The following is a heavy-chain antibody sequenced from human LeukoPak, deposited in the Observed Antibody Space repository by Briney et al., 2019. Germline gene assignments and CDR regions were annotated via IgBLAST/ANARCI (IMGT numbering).Heavy chain of an antibody. CDR3: ARPRDGSGSDAFDI. CDR1: GFTFSSYA. V-gene: IGHV3-30*04. Sequence: PGGSLRLSCAASGFTFSSYAMHWGRQAPGKGLEWVAVISYDGSNKYYADSVKGRFTISRDNSKNTLYLQMNSLRAEDTAVYYCARPRDGSGSDAFDIWGQGTMVTVSS. D-gene: IGHD3-22*01. J-gene: IGHJ3*02. CDR2: ISYDGSNK.